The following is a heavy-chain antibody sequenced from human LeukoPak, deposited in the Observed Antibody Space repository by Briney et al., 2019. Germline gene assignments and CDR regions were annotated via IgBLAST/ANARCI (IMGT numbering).Heavy chain of an antibody. CDR1: GFTCSDYY. D-gene: IGHD5-18*01. CDR2: ISSSGSTI. V-gene: IGHV3-11*04. J-gene: IGHJ4*02. CDR3: ARDQPIGYNYGYPFDN. Sequence: PGGSLRLSCAASGFTCSDYYMSWIRQAPGKGLEWVSYISSSGSTIYYADSVKGRFTISRDNAKNSLYLQMNNLRVEDTAVYYCARDQPIGYNYGYPFDNWGQGTLVTVSS.